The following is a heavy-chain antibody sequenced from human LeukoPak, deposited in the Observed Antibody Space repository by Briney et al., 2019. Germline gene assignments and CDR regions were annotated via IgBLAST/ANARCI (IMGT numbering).Heavy chain of an antibody. D-gene: IGHD6-19*01. Sequence: GGSLRLSCAASGFTFSSYAMSWVRPAPGKGLEWVSAISGSGGSTYYADSGKGRFTISRDNSKNTLYLQLTSLRAEDTAVYYCAKSLSEYSSGWLRSSYFDYWGQGTLVTVSS. CDR2: ISGSGGST. CDR1: GFTFSSYA. V-gene: IGHV3-23*01. CDR3: AKSLSEYSSGWLRSSYFDY. J-gene: IGHJ4*02.